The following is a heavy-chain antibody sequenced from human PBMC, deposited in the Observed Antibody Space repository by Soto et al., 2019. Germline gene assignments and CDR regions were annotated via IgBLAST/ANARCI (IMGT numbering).Heavy chain of an antibody. CDR1: GGSISSSSYY. CDR3: ARRGGGVSIFGVVIN. CDR2: IYYSGST. D-gene: IGHD3-3*01. V-gene: IGHV4-39*01. Sequence: QLQLQESGPGLVKPSETLSLTCTVSGGSISSSSYYWGWIRQPPGKGLEWLGSIYYSGSTYYNPSLKSRVTISVDTSKNQFSLKLSSVTAEAPAVYYCARRGGGVSIFGVVINWGQGTLVTVSS. J-gene: IGHJ4*02.